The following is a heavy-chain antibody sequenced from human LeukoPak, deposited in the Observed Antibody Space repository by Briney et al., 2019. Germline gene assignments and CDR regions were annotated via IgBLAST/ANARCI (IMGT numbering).Heavy chain of an antibody. CDR2: ISWNSGSI. Sequence: GGSLRLSCAASGFTFDDYAMHWVRQAPGKGLEWVAGISWNSGSIGYADCVKGRFTISRDNAKISLYLQMNSLRAEDTALYYCAKDMGATKRAYFDYWGQGTLVSVSS. D-gene: IGHD1-26*01. J-gene: IGHJ4*02. CDR1: GFTFDDYA. CDR3: AKDMGATKRAYFDY. V-gene: IGHV3-9*01.